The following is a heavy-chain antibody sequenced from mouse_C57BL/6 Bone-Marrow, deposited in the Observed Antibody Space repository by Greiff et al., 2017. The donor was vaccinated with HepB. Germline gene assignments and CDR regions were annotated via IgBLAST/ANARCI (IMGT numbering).Heavy chain of an antibody. CDR2: IHPNSGST. CDR1: GYTFTSYW. V-gene: IGHV1-64*01. CDR3: ARGRGWFAY. J-gene: IGHJ3*01. Sequence: QVQLKQPGAELVKPGASVKLSCKASGYTFTSYWMHWVKQRPGQGLEWIGMIHPNSGSTNYNEKFKSKATLTVDKSSSTAYMQLSSLTSEDSAVYYCARGRGWFAYWGQGTLVTVSA.